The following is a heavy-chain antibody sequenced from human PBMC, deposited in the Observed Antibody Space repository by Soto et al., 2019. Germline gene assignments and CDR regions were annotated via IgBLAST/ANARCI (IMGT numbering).Heavy chain of an antibody. V-gene: IGHV3-74*01. D-gene: IGHD3-3*01. CDR1: GFTFSDYW. CDR2: INSDGSRT. J-gene: IGHJ4*02. Sequence: EVQLVESGGGLVQPGGSLRLSCAASGFTFSDYWMHWVRQAPGKGLVWVSRINSDGSRTSYADSVKGRFTISRDNAKNTLFLQLNSLRAEDTAVYYCASPGVVLPPTSSDYWGQGTLVTVSS. CDR3: ASPGVVLPPTSSDY.